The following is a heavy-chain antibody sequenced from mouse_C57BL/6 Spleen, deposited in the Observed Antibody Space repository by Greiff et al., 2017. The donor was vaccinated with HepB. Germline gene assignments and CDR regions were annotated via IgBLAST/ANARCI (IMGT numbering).Heavy chain of an antibody. CDR1: GYTFTDYY. D-gene: IGHD6-1*01. CDR3: ARGSANLVGWFAY. V-gene: IGHV1-76*01. CDR2: IYPGSGNT. J-gene: IGHJ3*01. Sequence: VQLQQSGASVKLSCKASGYTFTDYYINWVKQRPGQGLEWIARIYPGSGNTYYNEKFKGKATLTAEKSSSTAYMQLSSLTSEDSAVYFCARGSANLVGWFAYWDQGTLVTVSA.